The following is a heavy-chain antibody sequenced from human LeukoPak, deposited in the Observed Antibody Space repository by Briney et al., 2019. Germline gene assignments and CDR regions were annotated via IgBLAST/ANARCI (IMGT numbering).Heavy chain of an antibody. CDR3: ARTTAWRGVISDIDY. CDR1: GYTFTRYV. Sequence: GASVKVSCKASGYTFTRYVMNWVRQAPGQGLEWMGWINSNTGNPTYAQGFTGRFVFSLDTSVSTAYLQISSLKAEDTAVYYCARTTAWRGVISDIDYWGQGTLVTVSS. D-gene: IGHD3-10*01. CDR2: INSNTGNP. J-gene: IGHJ4*02. V-gene: IGHV7-4-1*02.